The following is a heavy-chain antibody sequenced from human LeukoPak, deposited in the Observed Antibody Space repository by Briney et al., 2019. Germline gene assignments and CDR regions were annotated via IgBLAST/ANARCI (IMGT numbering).Heavy chain of an antibody. CDR2: INHSGST. D-gene: IGHD3-10*01. V-gene: IGHV4-34*01. CDR3: AKSNGYGLVDI. J-gene: IGHJ3*02. Sequence: PSETLSLTCAVYGGSFSGYYWSWIRQPPGKGLEWIGEINHSGSTNYNPSLKSRITISVDTSKNQFSLKLNSVTAADTAVYYCAKSNGYGLVDIWGQGTMVTVSS. CDR1: GGSFSGYY.